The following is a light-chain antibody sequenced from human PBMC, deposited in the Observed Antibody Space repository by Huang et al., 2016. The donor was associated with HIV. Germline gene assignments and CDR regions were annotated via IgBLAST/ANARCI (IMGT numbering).Light chain of an antibody. J-gene: IGKJ2*01. V-gene: IGKV1D-8*01. CDR2: GAY. Sequence: VIWMTQSPSLLAASTGDRVTITCRVSQDINTYLAWYQQKPGRAPTLIVHGAYTLRNGVSSRFSATGARTDFTLTINCLQSEDFATYYCQQYSMFPYTFGPGTKLELK. CDR3: QQYSMFPYT. CDR1: QDINTY.